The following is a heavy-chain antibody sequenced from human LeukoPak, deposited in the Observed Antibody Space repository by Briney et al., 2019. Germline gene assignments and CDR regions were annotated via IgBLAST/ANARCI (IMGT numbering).Heavy chain of an antibody. V-gene: IGHV3-48*03. CDR2: ISSSGSTI. CDR1: GFTFSSYE. CDR3: AKRSGINYGFFDS. Sequence: GGSLRLSCAASGFTFSSYEMNWVRQAPGKGLEWVSYISSSGSTIYYADSVKGRFTISRDNSKNTAYLQMNSLRSEDTAVYYCAKRSGINYGFFDSWGQGTLVTVSS. J-gene: IGHJ4*02. D-gene: IGHD1-26*01.